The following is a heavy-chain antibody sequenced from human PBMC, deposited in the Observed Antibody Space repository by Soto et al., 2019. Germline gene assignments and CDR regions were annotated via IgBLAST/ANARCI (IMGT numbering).Heavy chain of an antibody. CDR2: IIPIFGTA. J-gene: IGHJ6*02. V-gene: IGHV1-69*13. Sequence: ASVKVSCKASGGTFSSYAISWVRQAPGQGLEWMGGIIPIFGTANYAQKFQGRVTITADESTSTAYMELSSLRSEDTAVYYFASSETVGAIPPTYYGMDVWGQGTTVTVSS. CDR3: ASSETVGAIPPTYYGMDV. CDR1: GGTFSSYA. D-gene: IGHD1-26*01.